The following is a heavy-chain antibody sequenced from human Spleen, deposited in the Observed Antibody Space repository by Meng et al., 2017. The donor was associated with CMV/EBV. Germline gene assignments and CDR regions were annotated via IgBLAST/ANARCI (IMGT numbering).Heavy chain of an antibody. CDR1: GGSISSYY. D-gene: IGHD3-10*01. V-gene: IGHV4-4*07. CDR3: ARWGLWFGELSFDY. Sequence: QLRLQRAGPGLVKPSEPLPLTCTVSGGSISSYYWSWIRQPAGKGLEWIGRIYTSGSTNYNPSLKSRVTMSVDTSKNQFSLKLSSVTAADTAVYYCARWGLWFGELSFDYWGQGTLVTVSS. CDR2: IYTSGST. J-gene: IGHJ4*02.